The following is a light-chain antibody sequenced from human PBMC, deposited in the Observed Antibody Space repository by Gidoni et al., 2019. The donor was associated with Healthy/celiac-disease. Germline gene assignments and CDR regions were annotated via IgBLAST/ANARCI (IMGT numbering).Light chain of an antibody. J-gene: IGKJ4*01. CDR2: GAS. CDR3: QQYNNWPPRPT. CDR1: QSVSSN. Sequence: EIVMTQSPATLSVSPGERATLSCRASQSVSSNLAWYQQKPGQAPRLLIYGASTRATGIPARFSGSGSGTEFTLTISSLQSEDFAVYYCQQYNNWPPRPTFGGXTKVEIK. V-gene: IGKV3-15*01.